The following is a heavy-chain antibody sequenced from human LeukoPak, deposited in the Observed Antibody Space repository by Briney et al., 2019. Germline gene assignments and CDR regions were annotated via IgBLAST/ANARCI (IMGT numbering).Heavy chain of an antibody. CDR3: AKDDHGSGSSYSDY. CDR2: ISGSGGST. CDR1: GFTFSTYV. J-gene: IGHJ4*02. Sequence: GGSLRLSCAASGFTFSTYVMNWFRQAPGKGLEWVSAISGSGGSTLYVDSVKGRFTISRDNSKNTLYLQMNSLRAEDTAVYYCAKDDHGSGSSYSDYWGQGTLVTVSS. V-gene: IGHV3-23*01. D-gene: IGHD3-10*01.